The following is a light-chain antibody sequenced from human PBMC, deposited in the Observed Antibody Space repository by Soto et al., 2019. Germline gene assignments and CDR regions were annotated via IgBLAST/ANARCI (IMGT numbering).Light chain of an antibody. J-gene: IGKJ3*01. CDR2: AAS. V-gene: IGKV1-39*01. Sequence: DIQMTQSPPSLSASVGDRVIITCRTSQSIDNYLNWYQQKPGKAPKLLIYAASTLQSGVPSKFSASGSETDFTLTISSLQPEDFATYSCQQSYTTLFTFGPGTKVHLK. CDR3: QQSYTTLFT. CDR1: QSIDNY.